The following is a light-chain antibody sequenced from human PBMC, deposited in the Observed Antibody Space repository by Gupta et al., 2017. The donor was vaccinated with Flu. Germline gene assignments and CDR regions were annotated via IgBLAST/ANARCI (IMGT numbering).Light chain of an antibody. CDR1: SSDVGGYHY. CDR3: CSYAGSYTPSYV. Sequence: QSALTQTRSVSGSPGQSVTISCTGTSSDVGGYHYVSWYQQHPGKAPKLMIYDVSKRPSGVPDRFSGSKSGNTASLTISGLQAEDEADYYCCSYAGSYTPSYVFGTGTKVTVL. V-gene: IGLV2-11*01. J-gene: IGLJ1*01. CDR2: DVS.